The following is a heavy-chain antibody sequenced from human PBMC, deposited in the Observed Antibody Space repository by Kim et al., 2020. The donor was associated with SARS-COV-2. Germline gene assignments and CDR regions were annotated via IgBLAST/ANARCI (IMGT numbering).Heavy chain of an antibody. D-gene: IGHD2-2*01. V-gene: IGHV4-31*03. CDR1: DGYISSGGYY. Sequence: SETLSLTCTVSDGYISSGGYYWSWIRQHPGKGLEWIGYIYYSGRTSYNPSLKSRVTISVDTSKNQFSLKLSSVTAADTAVYYCARALSEARWSGLIVPAAINWFDPWGQGTLVTVSS. CDR3: ARALSEARWSGLIVPAAINWFDP. CDR2: IYYSGRT. J-gene: IGHJ5*02.